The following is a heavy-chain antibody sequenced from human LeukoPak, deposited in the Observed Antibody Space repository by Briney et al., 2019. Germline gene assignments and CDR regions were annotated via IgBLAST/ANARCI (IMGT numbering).Heavy chain of an antibody. CDR1: GFPFSNYA. Sequence: GGSLRLSCAASGFPFSNYAMSWVRQAPGKGLEWVSSLISSGAVTYYADSVKGRFTISRDNSKNTVHLQMDSLRAEDTAVYYCAKSSSSYYDTSGYLDYWGQGTLVTVSS. CDR2: LISSGAVT. V-gene: IGHV3-23*01. J-gene: IGHJ4*02. D-gene: IGHD3-22*01. CDR3: AKSSSSYYDTSGYLDY.